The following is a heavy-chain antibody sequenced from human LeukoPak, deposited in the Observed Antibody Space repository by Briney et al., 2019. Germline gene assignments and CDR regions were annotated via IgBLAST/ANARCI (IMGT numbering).Heavy chain of an antibody. Sequence: GGSLRLSCAASGFTFSNYGMHWVRQAPGKGLEWVALISYDGSNKYYADSVKGRFTISRDNLKNTLYLQMSSLRAEDTAVYYCAKSAGYNWGFHWGQGTLVTVSS. D-gene: IGHD5-24*01. J-gene: IGHJ4*02. CDR1: GFTFSNYG. CDR3: AKSAGYNWGFH. CDR2: ISYDGSNK. V-gene: IGHV3-30*18.